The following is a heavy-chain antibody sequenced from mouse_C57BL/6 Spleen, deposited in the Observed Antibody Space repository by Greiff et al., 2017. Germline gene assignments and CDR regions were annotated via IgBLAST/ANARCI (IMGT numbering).Heavy chain of an antibody. CDR1: GFTFSSYA. CDR3: ARRSNYAMDY. V-gene: IGHV5-4*03. CDR2: ISDGGSYT. D-gene: IGHD5-1*01. Sequence: DVKLVESGGGLVKPGGSLKLSCAASGFTFSSYAMSWVRQTPEQRLEWVATISDGGSYTYYQDNVKGRFTISRDNAKNNLDLEMSHLKSEDTALYYCARRSNYAMDYWGQGTSVTVSS. J-gene: IGHJ4*01.